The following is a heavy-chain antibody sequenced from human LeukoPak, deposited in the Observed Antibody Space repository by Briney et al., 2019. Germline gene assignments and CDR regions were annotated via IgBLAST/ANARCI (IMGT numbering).Heavy chain of an antibody. J-gene: IGHJ6*03. D-gene: IGHD2-2*01. CDR1: GGSINSYY. V-gene: IGHV4-4*07. CDR3: ARDTSAFLTGYYYMDV. Sequence: PSETLSLTCTVSGGSINSYYWSWIRQPAGKGLEWIGRIYTSGSTNYIPSLKSRVTMSVDTSKNQFSLKLSSVTAADTAVYYCARDTSAFLTGYYYMDVWGKGTTVTVSS. CDR2: IYTSGST.